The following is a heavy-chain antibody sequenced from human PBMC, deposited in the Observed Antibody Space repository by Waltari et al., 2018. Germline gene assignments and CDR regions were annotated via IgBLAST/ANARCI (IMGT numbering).Heavy chain of an antibody. J-gene: IGHJ6*02. V-gene: IGHV3-48*03. CDR1: RFTRRGYE. Sequence: ELQLVESGGGLVQPGGSLRLSCSGPRFTRRGYEMNWVRQAPGKGLEWISYTTSTGFTTYYADSVKGRFTISRDDVKNSLFLDMNNLRPEDTAVYYCAREGAYYYEGLDVWGQGTTVTVSS. CDR2: TTSTGFTT. CDR3: AREGAYYYEGLDV.